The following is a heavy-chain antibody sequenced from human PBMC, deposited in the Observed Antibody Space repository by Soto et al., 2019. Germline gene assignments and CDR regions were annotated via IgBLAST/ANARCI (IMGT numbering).Heavy chain of an antibody. CDR2: IIPIFGTA. D-gene: IGHD2-2*03. CDR1: GGTFSSYA. CDR3: ARASLGYCSSTSCYEGSRKKNWFDP. V-gene: IGHV1-69*13. J-gene: IGHJ5*02. Sequence: GASVKVSCKASGGTFSSYAISWVRQAPGQGLEWMGGIIPIFGTANYAQKFQGRVTITADESTSTAYMELSSLRSEDTAVYYCARASLGYCSSTSCYEGSRKKNWFDPWGQGTLVTVSS.